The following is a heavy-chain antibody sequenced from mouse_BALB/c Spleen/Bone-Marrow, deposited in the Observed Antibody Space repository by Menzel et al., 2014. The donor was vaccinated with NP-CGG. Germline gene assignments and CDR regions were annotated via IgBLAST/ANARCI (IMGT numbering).Heavy chain of an antibody. V-gene: IGHV14-3*02. CDR2: IDPANGNT. J-gene: IGHJ2*01. D-gene: IGHD1-1*01. CDR1: GFNIKDTY. Sequence: EVHLVESGAELVKPGASVKLSCTASGFNIKDTYMHWVKQRPEQGLEWIGRIDPANGNTKYDPKFQGKATITADTSSNTAYLQLSSLTSEDTAVYYCASYSYGHYFDYWGQGTTLTVSS. CDR3: ASYSYGHYFDY.